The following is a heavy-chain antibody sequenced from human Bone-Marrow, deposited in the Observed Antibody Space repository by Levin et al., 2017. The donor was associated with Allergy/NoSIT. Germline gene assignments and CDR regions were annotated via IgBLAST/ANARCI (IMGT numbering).Heavy chain of an antibody. CDR2: IVPIFGST. V-gene: IGHV1-69*06. D-gene: IGHD1-14*01. Sequence: SVKVSCKTSRDVFSGYGVTWVRQAPGQGLEWMGGIVPIFGSTHYAQNFQGRLTITADTSTTIVYMTLTSLTSDDTAVYYCARGTTTYDGSSSYYMGGVNYFDFWGQGTLVTVSS. J-gene: IGHJ4*02. CDR1: RDVFSGYG. CDR3: ARGTTTYDGSSSYYMGGVNYFDF.